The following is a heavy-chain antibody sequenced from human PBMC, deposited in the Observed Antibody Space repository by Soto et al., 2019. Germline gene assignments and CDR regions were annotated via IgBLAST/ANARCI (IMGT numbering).Heavy chain of an antibody. D-gene: IGHD3-16*01. Sequence: QVQFQESGPGLVKPSETLSLTCTVSGDSVSSGNYYWSWIRQPPGKGLEWIGSIYFTGNTNYNPSLKSRLPMSIDPARNLFSLRLGSVPAADTAVYYCGRVPVDTYMIYWSDPWGQGTLVTVSS. CDR3: GRVPVDTYMIYWSDP. CDR2: IYFTGNT. CDR1: GDSVSSGNYY. J-gene: IGHJ5*02. V-gene: IGHV4-61*01.